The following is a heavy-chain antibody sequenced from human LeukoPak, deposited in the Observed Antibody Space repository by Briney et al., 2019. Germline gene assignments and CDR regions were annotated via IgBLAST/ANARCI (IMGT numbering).Heavy chain of an antibody. D-gene: IGHD1-26*01. Sequence: PGGSLRLSCAASGFTFSCYAMHWVRQAPGKGLEWVAVISYDGSNKYYADSVKGRFTISRDNSKNTLYLQMNSLRAEDTAVYYCARVIWGGSYSFDYWGQGTLVTVSS. J-gene: IGHJ4*02. CDR1: GFTFSCYA. CDR3: ARVIWGGSYSFDY. CDR2: ISYDGSNK. V-gene: IGHV3-30-3*01.